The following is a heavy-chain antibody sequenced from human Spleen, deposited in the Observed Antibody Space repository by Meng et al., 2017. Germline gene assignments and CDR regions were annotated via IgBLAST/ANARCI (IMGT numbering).Heavy chain of an antibody. CDR2: INHSGST. V-gene: IGHV4-34*01. CDR1: GGSFSGYY. Sequence: QVQLQQWGAGLLKPSETLSPTCAVYGGSFSGYYWSWIRQPPGKGLEWIGEINHSGSTNYNPSLKSRVTISVDTSKNQFSLKLSSVTAADTAVYYCAGRVATIPTDEYYFDYWGQGTLVTVSS. CDR3: AGRVATIPTDEYYFDY. J-gene: IGHJ4*02. D-gene: IGHD5-12*01.